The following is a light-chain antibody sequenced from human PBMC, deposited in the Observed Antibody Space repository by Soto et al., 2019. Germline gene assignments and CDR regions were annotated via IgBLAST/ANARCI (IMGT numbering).Light chain of an antibody. J-gene: IGLJ2*01. V-gene: IGLV2-14*01. CDR2: DVY. Sequence: QSVLTQPASESGSPGQSITISCTGTSSDVGGYNYVSWFQQHPGKAPNLMIYDVYRRPSGVSYRFSGSKSGNTASLTISGLQAEDEADYYCSSYTTRSTVVFGGGTKVTVL. CDR3: SSYTTRSTVV. CDR1: SSDVGGYNY.